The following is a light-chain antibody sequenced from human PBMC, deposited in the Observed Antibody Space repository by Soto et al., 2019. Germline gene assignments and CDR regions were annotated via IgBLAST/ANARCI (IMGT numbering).Light chain of an antibody. V-gene: IGKV1-39*01. CDR3: QQGYATSIT. J-gene: IGKJ5*01. CDR2: DAS. Sequence: DIQMTQSPSSLSASVGDRVTITCRASQSISSYLNWYQQKPGKALKLLIHDASSLQSGVPSRFSGSGSGTDFTLTISSLQSEDFATYYCQQGYATSITFGQGTRLEIK. CDR1: QSISSY.